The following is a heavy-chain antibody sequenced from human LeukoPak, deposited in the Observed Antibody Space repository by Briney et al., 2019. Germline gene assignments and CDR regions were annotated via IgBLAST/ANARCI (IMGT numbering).Heavy chain of an antibody. V-gene: IGHV4-4*07. Sequence: PSETLSLTCTVSGGSISSYYWSWIRQPAGKGLEWIGRIYTSGSTNYNPSLKSRVTISVDTSKNQFSLKLSSVTAADTAVYYCAAQGRVDTAMVSEIYYYYYYMDVWGKGTTVTISS. CDR3: AAQGRVDTAMVSEIYYYYYYMDV. CDR2: IYTSGST. D-gene: IGHD5-18*01. J-gene: IGHJ6*03. CDR1: GGSISSYY.